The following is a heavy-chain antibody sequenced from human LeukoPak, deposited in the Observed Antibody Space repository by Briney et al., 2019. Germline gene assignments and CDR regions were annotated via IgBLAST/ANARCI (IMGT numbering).Heavy chain of an antibody. CDR2: VYYSGST. V-gene: IGHV4-59*11. J-gene: IGHJ4*02. Sequence: SETLSLTCTVSGGSINSQYWTWIRQPPGKGLEWIGFVYYSGSTNYNPSLTSRVTMSVDTSKNQFSLKLSSVTAADTAVYYCARSLGIAASRLDYWGQGTLVAVSS. CDR1: GGSINSQY. D-gene: IGHD6-13*01. CDR3: ARSLGIAASRLDY.